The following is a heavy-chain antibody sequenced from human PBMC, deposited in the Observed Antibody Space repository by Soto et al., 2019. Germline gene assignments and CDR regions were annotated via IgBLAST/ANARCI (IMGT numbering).Heavy chain of an antibody. Sequence: GGSLRLSSAASGFTFSSYGMHWVRQTPGKGLEWVSVISCGGSNKYYADSVKGRFTISRDNAKNSLYLQMNSLRAEDTAVYYCANGHYDFWSARAAFDIWGQGTMVTVSS. V-gene: IGHV3-33*03. CDR3: ANGHYDFWSARAAFDI. D-gene: IGHD3-3*01. CDR2: ISCGGSNK. J-gene: IGHJ3*02. CDR1: GFTFSSYG.